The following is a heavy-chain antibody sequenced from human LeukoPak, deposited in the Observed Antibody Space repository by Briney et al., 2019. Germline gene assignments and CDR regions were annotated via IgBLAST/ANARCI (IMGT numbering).Heavy chain of an antibody. D-gene: IGHD3-22*01. CDR3: ARATYYYDSSGYYAI. V-gene: IGHV1-24*01. CDR2: FDPEDGET. J-gene: IGHJ4*02. CDR1: GYTLTELS. Sequence: ASVKVSCKVSGYTLTELSMHWVRQAPGKGLEWMGGFDPEDGETIYAQKFQGRVTMTTDTSTSTAYMELRSLRSDDTAVYYCARATYYYDSSGYYAIWGQGTLVTVSS.